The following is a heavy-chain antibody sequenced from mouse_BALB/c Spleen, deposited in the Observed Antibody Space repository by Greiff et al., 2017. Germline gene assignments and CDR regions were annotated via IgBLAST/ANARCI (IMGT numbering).Heavy chain of an antibody. J-gene: IGHJ2*01. V-gene: IGHV5-6-3*01. CDR2: INSNGGST. Sequence: EVKVVESGGGLVQPGGSLKLSCAASGFTFSSYGMSWVRQTPDKRLELVATINSNGGSTYYPDSVKGRFTISRDNAKNTLYLQMSSLKSEATAMYYCAAALDYWGQGTTLTVSS. D-gene: IGHD1-2*01. CDR3: AAALDY. CDR1: GFTFSSYG.